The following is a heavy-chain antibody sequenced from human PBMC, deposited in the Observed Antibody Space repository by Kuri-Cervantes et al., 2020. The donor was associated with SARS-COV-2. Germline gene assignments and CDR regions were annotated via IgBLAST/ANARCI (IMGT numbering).Heavy chain of an antibody. D-gene: IGHD3-3*01. J-gene: IGHJ6*02. CDR1: GGSFSDYS. CDR3: ARVRGDYDFWSGYYRPYYYYGMDV. CDR2: INHSGST. V-gene: IGHV4-34*01. Sequence: ESLKLSCAVYGGSFSDYSWSWIRQPPGKGLEWIGEINHSGSTNYNPSLKSRVTISVDTSKNQFSLKLSSVTAADTAVYYCARVRGDYDFWSGYYRPYYYYGMDVWGQGTTVTVSS.